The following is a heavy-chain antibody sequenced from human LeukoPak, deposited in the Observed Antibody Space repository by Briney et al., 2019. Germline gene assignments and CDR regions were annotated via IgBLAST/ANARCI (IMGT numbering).Heavy chain of an antibody. Sequence: ASVKVSRKASGGTFSSYAISWVRQAPAPGLEWVGRIIPILGIANYAQKVQGRVTITADKATSTAYMELSSLRSEDTAVYYCARTAAGPDYWGQGTLVTVSS. V-gene: IGHV1-69*04. J-gene: IGHJ4*02. CDR1: GGTFSSYA. D-gene: IGHD6-13*01. CDR3: ARTAAGPDY. CDR2: IIPILGIA.